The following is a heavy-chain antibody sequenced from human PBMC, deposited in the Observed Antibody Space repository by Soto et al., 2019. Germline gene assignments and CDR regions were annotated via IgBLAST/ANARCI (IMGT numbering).Heavy chain of an antibody. J-gene: IGHJ3*02. CDR3: AREHCSGGSCYDAFDI. Sequence: EVQLVESGGGLVKPGGSLRLSCAASGFTFSSYSMNWVRQAPGKGLEWVSSISSSSSYIYYADSVKGRFTISRDNAKNSLYLQMNSLRAEDIAVYYCAREHCSGGSCYDAFDIWGQGTMVTVSS. V-gene: IGHV3-21*01. CDR1: GFTFSSYS. D-gene: IGHD2-15*01. CDR2: ISSSSSYI.